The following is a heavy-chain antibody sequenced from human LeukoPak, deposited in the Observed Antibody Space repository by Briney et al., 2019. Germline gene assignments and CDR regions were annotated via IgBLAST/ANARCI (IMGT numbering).Heavy chain of an antibody. CDR2: ISGSGGST. CDR3: AKDLAPVYGDYGYFYYGMDV. CDR1: GFTFSSYW. J-gene: IGHJ6*02. Sequence: GGSLRLSCAASGFTFSSYWMSWVRQAPGKGLEWVSAISGSGGSTYYADSVKGRFTISRDNSKNTLYLQMNSLRAEDTAVYYCAKDLAPVYGDYGYFYYGMDVWGQGTTVTVSS. V-gene: IGHV3-23*01. D-gene: IGHD4-17*01.